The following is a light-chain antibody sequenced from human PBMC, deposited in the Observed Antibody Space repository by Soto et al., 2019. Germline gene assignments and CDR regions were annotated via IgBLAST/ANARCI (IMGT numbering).Light chain of an antibody. J-gene: IGKJ1*01. CDR2: ATS. CDR3: QQSYSTPQT. Sequence: TQMTQSPSSLSASVGDRVTITCRASQDIGNDLGWYQQKPGKAPNLLIYATSILQSGVPSRFSGSGSGTDFTLTISNLQPEDFATYYCQQSYSTPQTFGHGTKLEVK. V-gene: IGKV1-39*01. CDR1: QDIGND.